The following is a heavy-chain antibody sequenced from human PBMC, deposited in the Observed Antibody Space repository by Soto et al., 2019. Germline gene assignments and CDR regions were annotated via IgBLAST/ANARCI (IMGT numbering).Heavy chain of an antibody. Sequence: QVQLVQSGAEVKKPGSSVKVSCKASGGTFSSYAISWVRQAPGQGLEWMGGIIPIFGTANYAQKFQGRVTXXAXEXXSTAYMELSSLRSEDTAVYYCARANWNYVEFWFDPWGQGTLVTVSS. CDR1: GGTFSSYA. V-gene: IGHV1-69*12. J-gene: IGHJ5*02. CDR2: IIPIFGTA. D-gene: IGHD1-7*01. CDR3: ARANWNYVEFWFDP.